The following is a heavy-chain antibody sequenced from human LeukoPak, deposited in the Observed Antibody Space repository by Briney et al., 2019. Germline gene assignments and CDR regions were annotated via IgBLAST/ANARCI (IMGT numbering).Heavy chain of an antibody. CDR1: GYSFNTYW. CDR3: ARLSGGSWANTEYFPD. V-gene: IGHV5-51*01. J-gene: IGHJ1*01. D-gene: IGHD7-27*01. CDR2: VYPGDSHT. Sequence: GESLTISCKASGYSFNTYWIGWVRQKPGTRLECMAIVYPGDSHTRYSPSFEGHFTISADKTVTTAYLQWSSLEASDTAVYYCARLSGGSWANTEYFPDWGQGSLVIVSS.